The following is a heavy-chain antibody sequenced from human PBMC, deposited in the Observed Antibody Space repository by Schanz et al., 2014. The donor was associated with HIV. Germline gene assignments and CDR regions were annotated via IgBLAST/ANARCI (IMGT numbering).Heavy chain of an antibody. CDR1: GFTFSSHA. J-gene: IGHJ6*02. V-gene: IGHV3-23*01. D-gene: IGHD3-3*01. CDR3: AKTGWSQGNYYYYYGMDV. Sequence: EVQLLESGGGLVQPGGSLRLSCAASGFTFSSHAMSWVRQAAGKGLEWVSSISGSGGRTYHADSVKGRFTISRDNSKNTVYLQMNSLRAEDTAVYYCAKTGWSQGNYYYYYGMDVWGPGTSVTVSS. CDR2: ISGSGGRT.